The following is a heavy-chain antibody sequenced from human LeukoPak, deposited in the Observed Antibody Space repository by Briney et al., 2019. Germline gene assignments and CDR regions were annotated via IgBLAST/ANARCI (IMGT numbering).Heavy chain of an antibody. CDR2: IYYSGST. D-gene: IGHD5-24*01. V-gene: IGHV4-39*01. CDR3: ARRPRGDYKAWFDP. CDR1: GGSISSSSNY. J-gene: IGHJ5*02. Sequence: SETLSLTCTVSGGSISSSSNYWGWIRQPPGKGLEWVGSIYYSGSTYYNPSLKSRVTISVDTSKNQFSLKVRSVTAADTAVYYCARRPRGDYKAWFDPWGQGTLVTVSS.